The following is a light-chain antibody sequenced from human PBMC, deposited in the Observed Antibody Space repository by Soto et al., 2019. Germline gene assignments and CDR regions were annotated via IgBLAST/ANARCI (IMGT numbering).Light chain of an antibody. Sequence: EIVMTQSPATLSVSPGERATLSCRTSQSVSRNLAWYQQKPGQTPKLLIYVASTRDTGIPARFSGSGSGTEFTLTISSLQSEDSAVYHCQQYNVWPLTFGGGTKVEFK. CDR3: QQYNVWPLT. J-gene: IGKJ4*01. V-gene: IGKV3-15*01. CDR1: QSVSRN. CDR2: VAS.